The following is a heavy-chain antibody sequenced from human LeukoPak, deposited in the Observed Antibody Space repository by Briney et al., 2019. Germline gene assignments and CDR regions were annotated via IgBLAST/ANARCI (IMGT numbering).Heavy chain of an antibody. D-gene: IGHD4-17*01. CDR3: ARGGLGDPFDY. J-gene: IGHJ4*02. Sequence: ASVKVSCKASGGTFSSYAISWVRQATGQGLEWMGWMNPNSGNTGYAQKFQGRVTMTRNTSISTAYMELSSLRSEDTAVYYCARGGLGDPFDYWGQGTLVTVSS. CDR2: MNPNSGNT. CDR1: GGTFSSYA. V-gene: IGHV1-8*02.